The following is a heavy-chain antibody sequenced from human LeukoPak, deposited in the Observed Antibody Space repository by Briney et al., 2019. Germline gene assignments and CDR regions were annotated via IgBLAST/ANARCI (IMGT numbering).Heavy chain of an antibody. J-gene: IGHJ4*02. V-gene: IGHV3-30*02. CDR1: GFTFSSYW. Sequence: PGGSLRLSCAASGFTFSSYWMSWVRQAPGKGLEWVAFIRYDGSNKYYADSVKGRFTISRDNSKNTLYLQMNSLRAEDTAVYYCAKDPIWWNYFDYWGQGTLVTVSS. D-gene: IGHD2-8*02. CDR3: AKDPIWWNYFDY. CDR2: IRYDGSNK.